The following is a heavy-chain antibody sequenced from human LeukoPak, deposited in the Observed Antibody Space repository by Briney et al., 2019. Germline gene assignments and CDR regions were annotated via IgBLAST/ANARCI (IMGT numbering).Heavy chain of an antibody. V-gene: IGHV1-18*01. J-gene: IGHJ4*02. Sequence: ASVTVSCKASGYTFTSYGISWVRQAPGQGLEWMAWISANNGETRYAQNLQGRVTMTTDTSTSTAYMELRSLRSDDTAVYYCARVPPSAHQLLSSDYWGQGTQVTVSS. CDR1: GYTFTSYG. CDR2: ISANNGET. CDR3: ARVPPSAHQLLSSDY. D-gene: IGHD2-2*01.